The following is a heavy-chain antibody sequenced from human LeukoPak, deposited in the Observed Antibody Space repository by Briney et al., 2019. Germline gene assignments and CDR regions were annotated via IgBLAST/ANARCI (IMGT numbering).Heavy chain of an antibody. CDR3: AREGVVPAAIRGDAFDI. Sequence: GGSLRLSCAASGFTFSSYWMSWVRQAPGKGLEWVANINQDGSEKYYVDSVKGRFTISRDNAKNSLYLQMNSLRAEDTAVYYCAREGVVPAAIRGDAFDIWGQGTMVTVSS. CDR2: INQDGSEK. D-gene: IGHD2-2*02. J-gene: IGHJ3*02. CDR1: GFTFSSYW. V-gene: IGHV3-7*01.